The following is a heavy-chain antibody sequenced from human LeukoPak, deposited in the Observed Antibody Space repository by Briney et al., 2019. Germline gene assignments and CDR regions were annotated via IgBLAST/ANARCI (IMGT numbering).Heavy chain of an antibody. Sequence: GGSLRLSCAASGFTFSNFGMHWGRQAPGKGLEWVAVISYDGSSKYYADSVKGRFTISRDNSKNTLYLQMNSLRAEDTAVYYCAKDKGSAWYGGNEYWGQGTLVTVSS. V-gene: IGHV3-30*18. CDR2: ISYDGSSK. D-gene: IGHD6-19*01. J-gene: IGHJ4*02. CDR3: AKDKGSAWYGGNEY. CDR1: GFTFSNFG.